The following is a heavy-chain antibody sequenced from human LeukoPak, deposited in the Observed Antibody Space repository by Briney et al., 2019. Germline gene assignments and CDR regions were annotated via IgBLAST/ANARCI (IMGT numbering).Heavy chain of an antibody. D-gene: IGHD3-3*01. CDR1: DGSFSGYY. V-gene: IGHV4-34*01. CDR3: ARGLNDSWTGENY. J-gene: IGHJ4*02. Sequence: SETPSLTCAVYDGSFSGYYWSWIRQPPGKGLEWIGEINHSGSTNYNPSLKSRVTISLDTSKSQFSLKVRYVTAADTAVYYCARGLNDSWTGENYWGQRTLVTVSS. CDR2: INHSGST.